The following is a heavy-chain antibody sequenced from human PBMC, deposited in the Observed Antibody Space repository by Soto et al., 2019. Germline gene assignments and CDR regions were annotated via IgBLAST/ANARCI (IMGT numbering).Heavy chain of an antibody. J-gene: IGHJ4*02. CDR2: IRAYNRNT. CDR1: GYTFTSYG. CDR3: AKALTYNVNGRGYEVH. D-gene: IGHD3-22*01. V-gene: IGHV1-18*01. Sequence: QVQLVKSGAEVKKPGASVKVSCKASGYTFTSYGISWVRQAPGQGLEWMGWIRAYNRNTNYAQKLQGRVTMTTETSKSTAYMQIRSQRSDETVIYYYAKALTYNVNGRGYEVHWDQGTQVSVSS.